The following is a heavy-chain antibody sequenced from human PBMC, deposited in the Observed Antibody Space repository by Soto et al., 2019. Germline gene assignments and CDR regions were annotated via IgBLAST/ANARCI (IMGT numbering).Heavy chain of an antibody. D-gene: IGHD3-22*01. CDR3: AREPYDITGNRIDS. J-gene: IGHJ5*01. V-gene: IGHV4-30-4*01. Sequence: PSETLSLTCTVSGGSISGDYYWNWLRPAPVKGLEWIGYVYQTGSTYHNPSLKSRGSISVDTSNNQFSLKLSSVTAADTAVYFCAREPYDITGNRIDSWGQGIPVTVSS. CDR2: VYQTGST. CDR1: GGSISGDYY.